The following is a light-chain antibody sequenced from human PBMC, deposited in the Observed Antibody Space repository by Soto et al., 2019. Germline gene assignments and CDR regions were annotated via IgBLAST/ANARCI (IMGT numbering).Light chain of an antibody. V-gene: IGKV1-27*01. Sequence: IQLTQSQSSLSASVGERVTLTCLASQGISNYLAWYQQKPGKVPKLLIYAASTLQSGVPSRFSGSGSGTDFTLTISSLQPEDVATYYCQKYNSAPQTFGQGTKVDIK. CDR3: QKYNSAPQT. CDR2: AAS. J-gene: IGKJ1*01. CDR1: QGISNY.